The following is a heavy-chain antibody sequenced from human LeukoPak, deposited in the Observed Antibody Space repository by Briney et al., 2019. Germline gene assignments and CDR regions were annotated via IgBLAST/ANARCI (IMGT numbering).Heavy chain of an antibody. CDR2: IYPGDSDT. D-gene: IGHD4-23*01. CDR1: GHNFIYYW. CDR3: ARQDGNSEFYFDS. V-gene: IGHV5-51*01. J-gene: IGHJ4*02. Sequence: GESLKISCQSSGHNFIYYWIAWVRPIPGRGLEWMGIIYPGDSDTRYSPSFQGQVTISADKSLSTAFLQLKSLKASDTAMYYCARQDGNSEFYFDSWGQGTLVTVSS.